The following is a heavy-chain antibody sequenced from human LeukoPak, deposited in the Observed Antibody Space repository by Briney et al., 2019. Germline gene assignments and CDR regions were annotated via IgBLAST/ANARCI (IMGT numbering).Heavy chain of an antibody. D-gene: IGHD2-2*01. J-gene: IGHJ5*02. CDR3: ARHGGGRYCSSTSCFWFDP. CDR2: IYHSGST. Sequence: PSETLSLTCAVSGYSISSGYYWGWIRQPPGRGLEWIGSIYHSGSTYYNPSLKSRVTISVDTSKIQFSLKLSSVTAADTAVYYCARHGGGRYCSSTSCFWFDPWGQGTLVTVSS. CDR1: GYSISSGYY. V-gene: IGHV4-38-2*01.